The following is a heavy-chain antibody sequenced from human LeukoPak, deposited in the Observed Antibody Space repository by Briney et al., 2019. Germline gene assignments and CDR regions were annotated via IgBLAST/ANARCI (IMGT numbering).Heavy chain of an antibody. D-gene: IGHD6-13*01. V-gene: IGHV4-34*01. CDR2: INHSGST. J-gene: IGHJ4*02. CDR1: GGSFSVYY. Sequence: SETLSLTCAVYGGSFSVYYWSWIRQPPGKGLECVGEINHSGSTNYNPSLKSRVTISIDTSKNQFSLKLSSVTAADTAVYYCARVGYSSSWYFHWGQGTLVTVSS. CDR3: ARVGYSSSWYFH.